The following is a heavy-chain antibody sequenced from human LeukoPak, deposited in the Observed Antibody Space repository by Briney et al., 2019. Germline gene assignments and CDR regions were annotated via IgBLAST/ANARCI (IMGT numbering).Heavy chain of an antibody. CDR3: AKEPRIVVVPAAIDY. J-gene: IGHJ4*02. CDR1: GFTFSSYA. V-gene: IGHV3-23*01. D-gene: IGHD2-2*01. Sequence: GGSLRLSCAASGFTFSSYAMSWVRQAPGKGLEWVSAISGSGGSTYYADSAKGRFTISRDNSKNTLYLQMNSLRAEDTAVYYCAKEPRIVVVPAAIDYWGQGTLVTVSS. CDR2: ISGSGGST.